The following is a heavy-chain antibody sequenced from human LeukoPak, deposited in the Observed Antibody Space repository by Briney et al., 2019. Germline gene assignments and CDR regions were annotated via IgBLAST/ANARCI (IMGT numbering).Heavy chain of an antibody. J-gene: IGHJ4*02. Sequence: GGSLRLSCAASGFTFSSYAMSWLRQAPGQGLEWVSAISSSGGNTYYADSVKGRFTISRDNSKNTLYLQMNSLRAEDTGVYYCARAEKSSFWSGYRFDYWGQGTLVTVSS. CDR3: ARAEKSSFWSGYRFDY. CDR2: ISSSGGNT. D-gene: IGHD3-3*01. CDR1: GFTFSSYA. V-gene: IGHV3-23*01.